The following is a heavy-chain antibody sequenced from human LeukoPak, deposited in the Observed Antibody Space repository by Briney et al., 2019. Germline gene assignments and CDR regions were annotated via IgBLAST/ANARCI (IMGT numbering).Heavy chain of an antibody. V-gene: IGHV1-2*02. CDR1: GYTFTDYY. Sequence: ASVKVSCKASGYTFTDYYIHWVRQAPGQGLEWMGWINPNSGGTNYAQKFQGRVTMTRDTSISTAYMELSRLRSDDTAVYYCARDGYSGYGSFDYWGQGTLVTVSS. D-gene: IGHD5-12*01. J-gene: IGHJ4*02. CDR3: ARDGYSGYGSFDY. CDR2: INPNSGGT.